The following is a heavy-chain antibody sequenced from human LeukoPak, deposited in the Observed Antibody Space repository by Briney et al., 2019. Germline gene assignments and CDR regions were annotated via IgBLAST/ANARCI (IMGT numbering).Heavy chain of an antibody. CDR2: INPNSGGT. D-gene: IGHD4-11*01. Sequence: GASVKVSCKASGYTFTGYYMHWVRQAPGQGLEWMGWINPNSGGTNYAQKLQGRVTMTTDTSTSTAYMELRSLRSDDTAVYYCARDPTTVTTLGYNWFDPWGQGTLVTVSS. J-gene: IGHJ5*02. CDR3: ARDPTTVTTLGYNWFDP. V-gene: IGHV1-2*02. CDR1: GYTFTGYY.